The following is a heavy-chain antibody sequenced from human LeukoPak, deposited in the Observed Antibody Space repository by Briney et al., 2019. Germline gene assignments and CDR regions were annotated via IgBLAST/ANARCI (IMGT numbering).Heavy chain of an antibody. CDR3: ARKAQYNGHYPLDY. CDR1: GFTFTSYS. J-gene: IGHJ4*02. D-gene: IGHD1-7*01. V-gene: IGHV3-23*01. Sequence: SCKASGFTFTSYSMSWVRQAPGKGLEWVSGTSDRGDYTYYADSAKGRFTISRDSSKNTLFLQMNSLRAEDTALYFCARKAQYNGHYPLDYWGQGTLVTVSS. CDR2: TSDRGDYT.